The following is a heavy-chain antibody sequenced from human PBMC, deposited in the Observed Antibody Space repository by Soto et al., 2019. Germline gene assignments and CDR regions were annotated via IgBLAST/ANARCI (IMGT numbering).Heavy chain of an antibody. CDR2: IIPIFGTA. CDR1: GGTFSSYA. Sequence: VASVKVSCKASGGTFSSYAISWVRQAPGQGLEWMGGIIPIFGTANYAQKFQGRVTITADKSTSTAYMELSSLRSEDTAVYYCARGRWLQSYYYYYGMDVWGQGTTVTVSS. D-gene: IGHD4-4*01. V-gene: IGHV1-69*06. J-gene: IGHJ6*02. CDR3: ARGRWLQSYYYYYGMDV.